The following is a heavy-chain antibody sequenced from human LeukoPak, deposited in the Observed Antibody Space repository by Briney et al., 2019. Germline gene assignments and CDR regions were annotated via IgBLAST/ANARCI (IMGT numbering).Heavy chain of an antibody. CDR3: ARDDEWFDY. Sequence: PGGSLRLSCAASGFTFDDYAMHWVRQAPGKGLEWVSGISWNSGSIGYADSVKGRFTISRDNAKNSLYLQMNSLRAEDTAVYYGARDDEWFDYWGQGTLVTVSS. J-gene: IGHJ4*02. CDR2: ISWNSGSI. V-gene: IGHV3-9*01. D-gene: IGHD3-3*01. CDR1: GFTFDDYA.